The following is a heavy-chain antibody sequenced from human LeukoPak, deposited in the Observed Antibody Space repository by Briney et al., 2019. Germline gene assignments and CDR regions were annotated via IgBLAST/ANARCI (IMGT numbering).Heavy chain of an antibody. CDR1: RYTFTGYY. CDR2: INPNSGGT. Sequence: ASVKVSCKASRYTFTGYYMHWARQAPGQGLEWMGWINPNSGGTDYAQKFQGRVTMTRDTSISTAYMELSRLRSDDTAVYYCARGTGEGYTYGRYYFDYWGQGTLVTVSS. V-gene: IGHV1-2*02. J-gene: IGHJ4*02. D-gene: IGHD5-18*01. CDR3: ARGTGEGYTYGRYYFDY.